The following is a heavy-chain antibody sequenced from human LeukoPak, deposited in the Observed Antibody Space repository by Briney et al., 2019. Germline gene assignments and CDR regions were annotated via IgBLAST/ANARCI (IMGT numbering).Heavy chain of an antibody. D-gene: IGHD5-18*01. V-gene: IGHV4-4*02. CDR2: IYDNGST. Sequence: PSETLSLTCTVSGGSISRSNWWSWVRQSPGKGLEWIGEIYDNGSTNYKSSLKSRVTISVDKSKNQFFLNLSSVTAADTAVYYCARSGYSTIRRRSRFDPWGQGTLVTVSS. CDR1: GGSISRSNW. CDR3: ARSGYSTIRRRSRFDP. J-gene: IGHJ5*02.